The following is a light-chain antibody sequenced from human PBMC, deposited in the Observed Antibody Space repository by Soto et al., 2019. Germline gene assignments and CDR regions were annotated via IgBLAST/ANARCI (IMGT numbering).Light chain of an antibody. CDR1: QSLSSY. Sequence: EIVLTQSPATLSLAPGERATLSCRASQSLSSYLAWYQQKPGQAPRLLIYDSSNRATGIPARFSGGGSGTDFTLTITSLQPEAFAVNYCQQRSNWPPTFGGGTKVEIK. CDR2: DSS. V-gene: IGKV3-11*01. J-gene: IGKJ4*01. CDR3: QQRSNWPPT.